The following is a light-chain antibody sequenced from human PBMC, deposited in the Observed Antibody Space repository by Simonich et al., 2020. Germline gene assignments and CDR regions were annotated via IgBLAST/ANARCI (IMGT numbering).Light chain of an antibody. V-gene: IGKV4-1*01. Sequence: DIVMTQSPDSLAVSLGERATINCKSSQSVLYISNNKNYLAWYPQKPGQPPKLLIYWASTRESGVPDRFRGSGSGTDFTLTISSLQAEDVAVYYCQQYYSTPYTFGQGTKLEIK. CDR1: QSVLYISNNKNY. J-gene: IGKJ2*01. CDR3: QQYYSTPYT. CDR2: WAS.